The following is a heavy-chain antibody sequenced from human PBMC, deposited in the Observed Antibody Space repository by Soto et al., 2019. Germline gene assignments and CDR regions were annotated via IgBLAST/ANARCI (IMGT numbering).Heavy chain of an antibody. V-gene: IGHV3-11*01. J-gene: IGHJ4*02. Sequence: QVQLVESGGGLVKPGGSLRLSCVASGFTFSDYFMSWIRQAPGKGLEWLAYISSSGETIYYADSVKGRFTISRDNAKNSLYVQMNSLRDEDTAVYYCARRAVAVVYFDYWGQGTPVTFSS. CDR2: ISSSGETI. CDR3: ARRAVAVVYFDY. D-gene: IGHD2-15*01. CDR1: GFTFSDYF.